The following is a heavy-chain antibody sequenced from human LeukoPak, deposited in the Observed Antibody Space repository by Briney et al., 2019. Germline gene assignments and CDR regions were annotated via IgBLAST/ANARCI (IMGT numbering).Heavy chain of an antibody. CDR3: ARENSSSEFDP. Sequence: SETLSLTCTVSGGSISSYYWSWIRQPPGKGREWIGYIYYSGSTNYNPSLKSRVTLSVDTSKNQFSLKLSSVTAADTAVYYCARENSSSEFDPWGQGTLVTVSS. CDR1: GGSISSYY. V-gene: IGHV4-59*01. CDR2: IYYSGST. J-gene: IGHJ5*02. D-gene: IGHD6-13*01.